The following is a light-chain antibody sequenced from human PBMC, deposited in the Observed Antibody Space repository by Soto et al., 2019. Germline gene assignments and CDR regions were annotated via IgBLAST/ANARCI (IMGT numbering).Light chain of an antibody. V-gene: IGKV3D-15*01. CDR2: GAS. J-gene: IGKJ5*01. CDR1: QSVGNV. Sequence: EILMTQSPATLSVSPGERATLSWGASQSVGNVLAWYQQKPGQAPRLLIYGASTRATGIPARFSGSGSGTEFTLTISSLKSEDFALYYCQQYNKWHIITFGQGTRLEIK. CDR3: QQYNKWHIIT.